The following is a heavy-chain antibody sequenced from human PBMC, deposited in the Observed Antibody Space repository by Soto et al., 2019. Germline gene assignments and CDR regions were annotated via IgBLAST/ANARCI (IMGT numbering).Heavy chain of an antibody. Sequence: GGSLRLSCAASGFTFSSYWMHWVRQAPGKGLVWVSRINSDGSSTSYADSVKGRFTISRDNAKNTLYLQMNSLRAEDTAVYYCARGFGLAARTTLLDYWGQGTLVTVYS. V-gene: IGHV3-74*01. CDR2: INSDGSST. D-gene: IGHD6-6*01. J-gene: IGHJ4*02. CDR3: ARGFGLAARTTLLDY. CDR1: GFTFSSYW.